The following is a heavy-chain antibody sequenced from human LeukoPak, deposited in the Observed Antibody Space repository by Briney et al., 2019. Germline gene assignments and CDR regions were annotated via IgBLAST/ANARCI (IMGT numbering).Heavy chain of an antibody. CDR2: ISGSGGNT. CDR3: AKRGVVIRVFLVGFHKEASYFDS. Sequence: PGGSLRLSCAVSGITLSNYGMSWVRQVPGKGLEWVSGISGSGGNTYYAASVKGRFTISRDNSKNTLYLQMNSLRAEEPAVYFCAKRGVVIRVFLVGFHKEASYFDSWGQGALVTVSS. J-gene: IGHJ4*02. V-gene: IGHV3-23*01. CDR1: GITLSNYG. D-gene: IGHD3-10*01.